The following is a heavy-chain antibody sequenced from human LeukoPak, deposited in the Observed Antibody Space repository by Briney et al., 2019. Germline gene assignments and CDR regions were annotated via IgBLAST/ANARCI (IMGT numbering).Heavy chain of an antibody. CDR1: GGSFSGYY. J-gene: IGHJ4*02. Sequence: SETLSLNCAVYGGSFSGYYWSWIRQPPGKVLEWIGEINHSGSTNYNPSLKSRVTISVDTSKNQFSLKLSSVTAADTAVYYCARQDADYGDNFLDYWGQGTLVTVSS. CDR3: ARQDADYGDNFLDY. D-gene: IGHD4-17*01. CDR2: INHSGST. V-gene: IGHV4-34*01.